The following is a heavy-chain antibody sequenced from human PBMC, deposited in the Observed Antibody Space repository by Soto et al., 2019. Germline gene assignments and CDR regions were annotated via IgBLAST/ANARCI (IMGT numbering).Heavy chain of an antibody. Sequence: QVQLVESGGGVVQPGRSLRLSCAGSGFTFSNYGLHWVRQAPGKGLEWVAVISYDGSHKYYADSVKGRFTIXXXXXXXXXXXXXXXXXXXXXXXXXXXXDXAPRYXGRSSCXPAGAYWGQGTLVTVXS. CDR1: GFTFSNYG. J-gene: IGHJ4*02. CDR2: ISYDGSHK. V-gene: IGHV3-30*03. CDR3: XXDXAPRYXGRSSCXPAGAY. D-gene: IGHD2-15*01.